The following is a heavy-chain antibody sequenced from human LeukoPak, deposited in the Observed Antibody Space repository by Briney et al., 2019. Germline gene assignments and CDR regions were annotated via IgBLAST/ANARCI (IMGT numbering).Heavy chain of an antibody. Sequence: GGSLRLSCAASGFTFNNYWMYWVRQTPGKGPLWVSRIGGDGSQPTYADFVKGRFTISRDNAKNTLYLQMKSLRVDDTAVYYCARDDCSGGSCYLSSAFDIWGQGTMVTVSS. CDR1: GFTFNNYW. CDR3: ARDDCSGGSCYLSSAFDI. CDR2: IGGDGSQP. J-gene: IGHJ3*02. D-gene: IGHD2-15*01. V-gene: IGHV3-74*01.